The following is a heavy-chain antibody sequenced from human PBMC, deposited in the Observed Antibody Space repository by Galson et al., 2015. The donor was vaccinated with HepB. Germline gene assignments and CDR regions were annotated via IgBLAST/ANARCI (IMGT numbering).Heavy chain of an antibody. CDR3: VKEGGFDWLLSQDAFDI. CDR1: GFTFSSYA. J-gene: IGHJ3*02. D-gene: IGHD3-9*01. CDR2: ISSNGGST. Sequence: SLRLSCAASGFTFSSYAMHWVRQAPGKGLEYVSAISSNGGSTYYADSVKGRFTISRDNSKNTLYLQMSSLRAEDTAVYYCVKEGGFDWLLSQDAFDIWGQGTMVTVSS. V-gene: IGHV3-64D*06.